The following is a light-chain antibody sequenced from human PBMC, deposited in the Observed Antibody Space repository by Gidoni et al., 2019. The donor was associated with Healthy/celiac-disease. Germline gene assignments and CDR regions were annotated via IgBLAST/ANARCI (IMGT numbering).Light chain of an antibody. CDR3: QQYGSSPPIT. Sequence: EIVLTQSPGTLSLSPGERATLSCRAIQSVSSSYLAWYQQKPGQAPRLLLYGASSRATGIPDRFSGIGSGTDFTLTISRLEPEDFAVYYCQQYGSSPPITFGQGTRLEIK. CDR1: QSVSSSY. V-gene: IGKV3-20*01. J-gene: IGKJ5*01. CDR2: GAS.